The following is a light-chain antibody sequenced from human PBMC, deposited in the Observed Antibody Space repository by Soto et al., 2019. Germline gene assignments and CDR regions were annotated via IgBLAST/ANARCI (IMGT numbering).Light chain of an antibody. CDR3: QQRSTWPLT. V-gene: IGKV3-11*01. CDR2: DAS. Sequence: EIVVTQSPATLSLSPGERATLSCWASQSISSYLAWYQHKPGQAPRLLIYDASNRATGIPARFSGSGSGTDFTLTISSLEPEDFAVYYCQQRSTWPLTFGGGTKVEIK. CDR1: QSISSY. J-gene: IGKJ4*01.